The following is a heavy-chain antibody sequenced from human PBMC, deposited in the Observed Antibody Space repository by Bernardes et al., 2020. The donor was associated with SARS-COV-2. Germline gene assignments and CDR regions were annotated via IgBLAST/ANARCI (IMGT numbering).Heavy chain of an antibody. CDR2: ISTSGSNT. V-gene: IGHV3-23*01. J-gene: IGHJ6*02. Sequence: GGSLRLSCAASGFTFSSYAMNWVRKAPGKGLEWVSAISTSGSNTYYADSVKGRFTISRDNSKNTLYLQMNSLRAEDTAMYYCAKSIASRPIDYYYYGVGVWGQGTTVTVSS. D-gene: IGHD6-6*01. CDR1: GFTFSSYA. CDR3: AKSIASRPIDYYYYGVGV.